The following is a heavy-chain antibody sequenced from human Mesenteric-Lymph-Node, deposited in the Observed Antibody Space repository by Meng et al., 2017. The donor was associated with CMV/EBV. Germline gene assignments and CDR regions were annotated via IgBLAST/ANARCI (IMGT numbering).Heavy chain of an antibody. CDR2: IGTAGDT. CDR1: GFTFSSYD. J-gene: IGHJ6*02. Sequence: GESLKISCAASGFTFSSYDMHWVRQATGKGLEWVSAIGTAGDTYYPGSVKGRFTISRENAKNSLYLQMNSLRAGDTAVYYCARGGIAARGYGMDVWGQGTTVTVSS. D-gene: IGHD6-6*01. CDR3: ARGGIAARGYGMDV. V-gene: IGHV3-13*01.